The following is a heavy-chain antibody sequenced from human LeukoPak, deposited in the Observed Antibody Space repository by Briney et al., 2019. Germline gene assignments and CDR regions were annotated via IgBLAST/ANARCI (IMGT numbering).Heavy chain of an antibody. CDR1: GGSISSTGYY. J-gene: IGHJ3*02. CDR3: ARDPAIAAAGGDAFDI. CDR2: NDHSGNT. V-gene: IGHV4-39*07. D-gene: IGHD6-13*01. Sequence: SETLSLTCTVSGGSISSTGYYWGWIRQPPGKGLEWIGSNDHSGNTYYGPSLKSRATISADTSKNQFSLKVSSVTAADTAVYYCARDPAIAAAGGDAFDIWGQGTMVTVSS.